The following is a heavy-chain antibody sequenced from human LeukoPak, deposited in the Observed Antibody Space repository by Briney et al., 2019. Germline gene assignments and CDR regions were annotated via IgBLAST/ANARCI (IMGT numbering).Heavy chain of an antibody. CDR3: ASKLSVAGTGEPV. Sequence: ASVKVSCKASRYIFTSYYMHWVRQAPGQGLEWMGIINPSGGSTSYAQKFQGRVTMTRDMSTSTVYMELSSLRSEDTAVYYCASKLSVAGTGEPVWGQGTLVTVSS. V-gene: IGHV1-46*01. CDR2: INPSGGST. CDR1: RYIFTSYY. D-gene: IGHD6-19*01. J-gene: IGHJ4*02.